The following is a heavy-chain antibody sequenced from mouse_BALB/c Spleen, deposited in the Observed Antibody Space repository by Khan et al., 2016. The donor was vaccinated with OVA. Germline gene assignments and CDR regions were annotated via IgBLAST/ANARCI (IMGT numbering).Heavy chain of an antibody. V-gene: IGHV1-7*01. J-gene: IGHJ2*01. Sequence: VQLQQSGAELAKPGASVKMSCKASGYTFINYWILWVKQRPGQGLEWIGYINPSTGYTEYNQNFKDKATLTADKSSSTAYMQLSSLTSEDSAVYYRARRGRRWDFDYWGQGTTLTVSS. CDR1: GYTFINYW. CDR3: ARRGRRWDFDY. D-gene: IGHD1-1*01. CDR2: INPSTGYT.